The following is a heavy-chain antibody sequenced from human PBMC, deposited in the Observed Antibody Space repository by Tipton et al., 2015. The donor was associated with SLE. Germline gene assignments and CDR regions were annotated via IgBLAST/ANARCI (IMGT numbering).Heavy chain of an antibody. D-gene: IGHD2-2*01. V-gene: IGHV4-61*02. CDR2: IYSSGST. J-gene: IGHJ1*01. Sequence: TLSLTCTVSGGSISSSSYYWSWIRQPAGKGLEWPGRIYSSGSTNYNPSLKSRVTISIDTSKNQFSLNLSSVTAADTAVYYCARGPRPTAATHYFQYWGQGTLVSVSS. CDR3: ARGPRPTAATHYFQY. CDR1: GGSISSSSYY.